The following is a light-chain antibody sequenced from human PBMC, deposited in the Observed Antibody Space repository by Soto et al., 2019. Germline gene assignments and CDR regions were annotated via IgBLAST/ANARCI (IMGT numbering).Light chain of an antibody. J-gene: IGKJ2*01. CDR1: QDISNY. V-gene: IGKV1-33*01. CDR2: DAS. Sequence: DIQMTQSPSSLSASVGDRVTITCQASQDISNYLNWYQKKPGKAPTLLIYDASNLETGVPSRFSGSGSGTDFTFTISSLQPEDIATYYCQQYGNLPPYTFGKGTKLEIK. CDR3: QQYGNLPPYT.